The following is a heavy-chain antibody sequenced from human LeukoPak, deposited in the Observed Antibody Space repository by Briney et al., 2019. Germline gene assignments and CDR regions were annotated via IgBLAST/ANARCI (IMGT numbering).Heavy chain of an antibody. CDR3: ARDRATIFTYYFDY. D-gene: IGHD3-9*01. J-gene: IGHJ4*02. CDR2: ISSSSSTI. CDR1: GFTFSDYS. V-gene: IGHV3-48*01. Sequence: GGSLRLSCAASGFTFSDYSMNWVRQAPGKGLEWISYISSSSSTIYYADSVKGRFTISRDNAKKSLYMQMNSLRAEDTAVYYCARDRATIFTYYFDYWGQGTLVTVSS.